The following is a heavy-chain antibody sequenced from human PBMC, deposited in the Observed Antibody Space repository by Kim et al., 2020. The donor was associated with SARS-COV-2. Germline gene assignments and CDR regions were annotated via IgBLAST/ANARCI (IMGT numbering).Heavy chain of an antibody. CDR2: ISSSSSYT. V-gene: IGHV3-11*03. D-gene: IGHD1-1*01. CDR1: GFTFSDYY. Sequence: GGSLRLSCAASGFTFSDYYMSWIRQAPGKGLEWVSYISSSSSYTNYADSVKGRFTISRDNAKNSLYLQMNSLRAEDTAVYYCARQDWNDGVGSWGQGTLVTVSS. J-gene: IGHJ5*02. CDR3: ARQDWNDGVGS.